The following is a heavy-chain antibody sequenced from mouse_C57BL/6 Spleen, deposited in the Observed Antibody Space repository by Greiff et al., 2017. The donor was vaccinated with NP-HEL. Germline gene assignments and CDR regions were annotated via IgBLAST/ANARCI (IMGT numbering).Heavy chain of an antibody. D-gene: IGHD2-1*01. Sequence: EVQLQQSGPELVKPGASVKISCKASGYTFTDYYMNWVKQSHGKSLEWIGDINPNNGGTSYNQKFKGKATLTVDKSSSTAYMELRSLTSEDSAVYYCARYGNHYFDYWGQGTTLTVSS. CDR2: INPNNGGT. CDR1: GYTFTDYY. J-gene: IGHJ2*01. CDR3: ARYGNHYFDY. V-gene: IGHV1-26*01.